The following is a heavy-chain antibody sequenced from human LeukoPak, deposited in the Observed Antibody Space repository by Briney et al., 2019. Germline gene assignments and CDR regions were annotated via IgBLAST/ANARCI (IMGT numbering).Heavy chain of an antibody. J-gene: IGHJ4*02. D-gene: IGHD3-10*01. V-gene: IGHV4-4*07. CDR1: GGSISSYY. CDR3: ARASFSYGSGSYYDY. CDR2: IYTSGST. Sequence: SETLSLTCTVSGGSISSYYWSWIRQPAGKGLEWIGRIYTSGSTNYNPSLKSRVTMSVDTSKNQFSLKLSSVTAADTAVYYCARASFSYGSGSYYDYWGQGTLVTVSS.